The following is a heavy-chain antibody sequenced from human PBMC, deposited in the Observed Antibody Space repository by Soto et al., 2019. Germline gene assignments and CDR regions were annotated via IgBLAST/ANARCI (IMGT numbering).Heavy chain of an antibody. J-gene: IGHJ6*02. V-gene: IGHV1-69*13. CDR1: GGTFSSYA. Sequence: GASVKVSCKASGGTFSSYAISWVRQAPGQGLEWMGGIIPIFGTANYAQKFQGRVTITADESTSTAYMELSSLRSEDTAVYYCASRSEVEWLHTKAYYYGMDVWGQGTTVTVSS. CDR3: ASRSEVEWLHTKAYYYGMDV. CDR2: IIPIFGTA. D-gene: IGHD3-3*01.